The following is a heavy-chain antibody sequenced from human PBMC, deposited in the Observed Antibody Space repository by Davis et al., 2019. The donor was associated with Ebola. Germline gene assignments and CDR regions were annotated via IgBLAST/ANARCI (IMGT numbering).Heavy chain of an antibody. V-gene: IGHV3-30-3*01. Sequence: PGGSLRLSCAASGFTFSSYAMHWVRQAPGKGLEWVAVISYDGSNKYYADSVKGRFTISRDNSKNTLYLQMNSLRAEDTAVYYCARDGRGLIREGISYYGMDVWGQGTTVTVSS. CDR1: GFTFSSYA. J-gene: IGHJ6*02. CDR2: ISYDGSNK. D-gene: IGHD1-26*01. CDR3: ARDGRGLIREGISYYGMDV.